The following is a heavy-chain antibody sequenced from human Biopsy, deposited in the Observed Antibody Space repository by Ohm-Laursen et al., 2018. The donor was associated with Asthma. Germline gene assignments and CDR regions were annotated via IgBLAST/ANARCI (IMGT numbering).Heavy chain of an antibody. Sequence: SDTLSLTWAVSGASITTPNYWAWIRQPPGRGLEWLGSVYYTGNTIYRSSLRSRLTMSVASSRSQFSLRLSSVTAADRGVYYCARHWSGNGWEDVHNWFDPWGPGIGVTVSS. CDR1: GASITTPNY. D-gene: IGHD6-19*01. J-gene: IGHJ5*02. V-gene: IGHV4-39*01. CDR3: ARHWSGNGWEDVHNWFDP. CDR2: VYYTGNT.